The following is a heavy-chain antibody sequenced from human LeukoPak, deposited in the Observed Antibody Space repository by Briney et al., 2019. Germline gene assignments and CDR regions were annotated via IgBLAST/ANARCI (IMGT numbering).Heavy chain of an antibody. J-gene: IGHJ6*03. D-gene: IGHD3-10*01. Sequence: GGSLRLSCAASGFTFSSYGMSWVRQAPGKGLEWVSGINWDGGSTGYADSVKGRFTISRDNAKNSLYLQMNSLRAEDTALYHCARVRERLLWFGESPSYYYYYYMDVWGKGTTVTISS. V-gene: IGHV3-20*01. CDR2: INWDGGST. CDR3: ARVRERLLWFGESPSYYYYYYMDV. CDR1: GFTFSSYG.